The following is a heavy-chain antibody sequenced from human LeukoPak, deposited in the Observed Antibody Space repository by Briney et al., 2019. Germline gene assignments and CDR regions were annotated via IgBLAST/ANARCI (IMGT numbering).Heavy chain of an antibody. D-gene: IGHD5-18*01. CDR2: ISSSGSTI. CDR1: GSTFSDYY. V-gene: IGHV3-11*01. CDR3: LVDTAMVTGNWLDP. J-gene: IGHJ5*02. Sequence: GGSLRLSCAASGSTFSDYYMSWIRQAPGKGLEWVSYISSSGSTIYYADSVKGRFTISRDNAKNSLYLQMNSLRAEDTAVYYCLVDTAMVTGNWLDPWGQGTLVTVSS.